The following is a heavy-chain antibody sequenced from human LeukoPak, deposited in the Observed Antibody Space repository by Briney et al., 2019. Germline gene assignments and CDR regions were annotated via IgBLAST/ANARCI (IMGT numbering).Heavy chain of an antibody. CDR1: GGSISSGGYY. CDR2: IYYSGST. CDR3: ARGSSAYYDYDY. J-gene: IGHJ4*02. D-gene: IGHD3-3*01. V-gene: IGHV4-31*03. Sequence: SETLSLTCTVSGGSISSGGYYWSWIRQHPGKGLEWIGYIYYSGSTYYNPSLKSRVSISVDTSKNQFSLELSSVTAADTAVYYCARGSSAYYDYDYWGQGTLVTVSS.